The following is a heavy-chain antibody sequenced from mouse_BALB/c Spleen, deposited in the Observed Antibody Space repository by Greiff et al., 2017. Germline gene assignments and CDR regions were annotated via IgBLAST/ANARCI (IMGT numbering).Heavy chain of an antibody. CDR1: GFNIKDYY. D-gene: IGHD2-4*01. V-gene: IGHV14-1*02. CDR3: ARYEYAGWFAD. J-gene: IGHJ3*01. CDR2: IDPENGNT. Sequence: VQLQQSGAELVRPGALVKLSCKASGFNIKDYYMHWVKQRPEQGLEWIGWIDPENGNTIYDPKFQGKASITADTSSNTAYLQLSSLTSEDTAVYYCARYEYAGWFADWGQGTLVTVSA.